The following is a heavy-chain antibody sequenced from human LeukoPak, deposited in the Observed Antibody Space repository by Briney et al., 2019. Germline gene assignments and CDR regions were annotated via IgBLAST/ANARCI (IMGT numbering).Heavy chain of an antibody. CDR3: ARDLGYGGNGVY. Sequence: GASVKVSCKASGGTFSSYAISWVRQAPGQGLEWMGRIIPIFGTANYAQKFQGRVTITTDESTSTAYMELSSLRSEDTAVYYCARDLGYGGNGVYWGQGSLVTVSS. CDR1: GGTFSSYA. D-gene: IGHD4-23*01. CDR2: IIPIFGTA. J-gene: IGHJ4*02. V-gene: IGHV1-69*05.